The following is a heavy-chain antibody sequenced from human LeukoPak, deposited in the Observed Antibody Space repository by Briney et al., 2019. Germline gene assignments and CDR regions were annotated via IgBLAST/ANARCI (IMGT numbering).Heavy chain of an antibody. CDR1: GYSISSGYY. CDR3: ASFVGARHYYYYYMDV. CDR2: IYHSGST. Sequence: SETLSLTCTVSGYSISSGYYWGWIRQPPGKGLEWIGSIYHSGSTYYNPSLKSRVTISVDTSKNQFSLKLSSVTAADTAVYYCASFVGARHYYYYYMDVWGKGTTVTVSS. J-gene: IGHJ6*03. V-gene: IGHV4-38-2*02. D-gene: IGHD3-10*01.